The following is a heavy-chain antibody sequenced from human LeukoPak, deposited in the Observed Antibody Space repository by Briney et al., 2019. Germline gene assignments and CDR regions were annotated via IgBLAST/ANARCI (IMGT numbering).Heavy chain of an antibody. CDR1: GYTFTGYY. Sequence: GASVKVSCKASGYTFTGYYMHWVRQAPGQGLEWMGRIFPSLDIAKYAQQFQGRVTITADKSTSTASMELSSLRSEDTAVYYCARDRHRKLISGTTTTFYGMDVWGQGTTVTVSS. V-gene: IGHV1-69*04. D-gene: IGHD1-7*01. CDR3: ARDRHRKLISGTTTTFYGMDV. CDR2: IFPSLDIA. J-gene: IGHJ6*02.